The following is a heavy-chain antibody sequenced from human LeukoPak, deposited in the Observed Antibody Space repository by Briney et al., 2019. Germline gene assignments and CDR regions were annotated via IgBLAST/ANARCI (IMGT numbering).Heavy chain of an antibody. CDR2: INPNSGGT. CDR3: RIAVANFDY. V-gene: IGHV1-2*06. CDR1: GYTFTGYY. Sequence: ASVKVSCKASGYTFTGYYMHWVRQAPGQGLEWMGRINPNSGGTNYAQKFQGRVTMTRDTSTSTVYMELSSLRSEDTAVYYCRIAVANFDYWGQGALVTVSS. D-gene: IGHD5-12*01. J-gene: IGHJ4*02.